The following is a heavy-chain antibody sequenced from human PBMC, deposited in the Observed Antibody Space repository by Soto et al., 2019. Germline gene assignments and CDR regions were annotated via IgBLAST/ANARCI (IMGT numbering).Heavy chain of an antibody. CDR3: AGGRYGGYDQNYYYYGMDV. CDR1: GGTFSSYA. D-gene: IGHD5-12*01. J-gene: IGHJ6*02. CDR2: IIPSFGTA. V-gene: IGHV1-69*01. Sequence: QVQLVQSGAEVKKPGSSVKVSCKASGGTFSSYAISWVRQAPGQGLAWMGGIIPSFGTANYAQKFQGRVTITADESTSTAYMELSSLRSEDTAVYYCAGGRYGGYDQNYYYYGMDVWGQGTTVTVSS.